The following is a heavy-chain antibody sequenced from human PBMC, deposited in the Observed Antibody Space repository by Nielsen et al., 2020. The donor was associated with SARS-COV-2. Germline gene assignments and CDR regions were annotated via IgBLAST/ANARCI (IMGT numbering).Heavy chain of an antibody. V-gene: IGHV3-7*03. J-gene: IGHJ3*02. CDR2: IKQDGSEK. CDR3: ARILPGTWHAFDI. Sequence: GESLKISCAASGFTFSSYWMNWVRQAPGKGLEWVANIKQDGSEKYYVDSVKGRFTISRDNAKNSLYLQMNSLRAEDTAVYYCARILPGTWHAFDIWGQGTMVTVSS. CDR1: GFTFSSYW. D-gene: IGHD3-10*01.